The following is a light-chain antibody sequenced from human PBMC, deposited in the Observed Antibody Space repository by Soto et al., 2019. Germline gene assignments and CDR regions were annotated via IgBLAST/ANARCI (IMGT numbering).Light chain of an antibody. CDR1: SSDVGGYKY. J-gene: IGLJ2*01. V-gene: IGLV2-14*01. Sequence: QSALTQPASVSGSPGQSITISCTGTSSDVGGYKYVPWHQQHPGKAPKLIIHEVSNRPSGVSNRFSASKSGNTASLTISGLPAEDEADYYCSSYTGSSTLVFGGGTKVTVL. CDR2: EVS. CDR3: SSYTGSSTLV.